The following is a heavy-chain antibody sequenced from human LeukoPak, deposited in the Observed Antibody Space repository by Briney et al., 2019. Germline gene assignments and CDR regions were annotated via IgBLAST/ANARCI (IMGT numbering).Heavy chain of an antibody. D-gene: IGHD5-18*01. Sequence: SETLSLTCTVSGGSISSGSYYWSWIRQPAGKGLEWIGRIYTSGSTNYNPSLKSRVTMSVDTSKNQFSLKLSSVTAADTAVYYCAREGDTAMVSDAFDIWGQGTMVTVSS. CDR3: AREGDTAMVSDAFDI. J-gene: IGHJ3*02. CDR1: GGSISSGSYY. CDR2: IYTSGST. V-gene: IGHV4-61*02.